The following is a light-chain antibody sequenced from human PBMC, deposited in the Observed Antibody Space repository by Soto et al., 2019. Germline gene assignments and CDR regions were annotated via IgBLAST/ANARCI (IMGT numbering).Light chain of an antibody. CDR3: QHYAMSPPFT. J-gene: IGKJ3*01. CDR1: QSVSSSY. CDR2: DAS. V-gene: IGKV3-20*01. Sequence: EIVLTQSPGTLSLSPGERATLSCRASQSVSSSYLGWYQQKPGQAPRLLIYDASSRATGVPDRFSGGGSGTDFTLTISRLEPEDFAVYYCQHYAMSPPFTFGPGTKWISN.